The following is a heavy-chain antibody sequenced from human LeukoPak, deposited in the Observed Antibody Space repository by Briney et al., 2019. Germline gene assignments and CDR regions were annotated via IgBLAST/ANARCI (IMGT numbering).Heavy chain of an antibody. CDR1: GGTFSSYA. CDR2: IIPIFGTA. J-gene: IGHJ3*02. D-gene: IGHD2-2*01. Sequence: SVKVSCKASGGTFSSYAISWVRQAPGQGLEWMGRIIPIFGTANYAQKFQGRVTITTDESTSTAYMELRSLRSDDTAVYYCARDFGYCSSTSCLDAFDIWGQGTMVTVSS. CDR3: ARDFGYCSSTSCLDAFDI. V-gene: IGHV1-69*05.